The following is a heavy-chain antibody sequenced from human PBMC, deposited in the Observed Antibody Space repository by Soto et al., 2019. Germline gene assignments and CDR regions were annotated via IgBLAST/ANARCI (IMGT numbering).Heavy chain of an antibody. J-gene: IGHJ3*01. CDR1: GYTFSTYG. CDR2: INPLKGDT. Sequence: QAQLVQSGGEMKKPGASVKVSCKASGYTFSTYGITWVRQAPGQGLDWMGWINPLKGDTKSAANFQDRVTMTTDTSTRTAYMELRSRRSDDTAVYYCARVKVPAAILGAFDLWGQGTLVTVSS. CDR3: ARVKVPAAILGAFDL. V-gene: IGHV1-18*01. D-gene: IGHD2-2*02.